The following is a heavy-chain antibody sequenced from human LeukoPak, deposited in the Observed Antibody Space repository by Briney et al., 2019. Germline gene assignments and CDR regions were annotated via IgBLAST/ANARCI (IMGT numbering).Heavy chain of an antibody. CDR2: IYHTGST. V-gene: IGHV4-59*01. D-gene: IGHD3-10*01. CDR1: GTSMNTYY. CDR3: ARGGARGELLFVY. J-gene: IGHJ4*02. Sequence: SETLSLTCTVSGTSMNTYYWSWIRQPPGKGLEWIGYIYHTGSTNYKPSLRSRVTISMDTSKSQFSLKLGSVTAADTAVYFCARGGARGELLFVYWGQGTLVTVSS.